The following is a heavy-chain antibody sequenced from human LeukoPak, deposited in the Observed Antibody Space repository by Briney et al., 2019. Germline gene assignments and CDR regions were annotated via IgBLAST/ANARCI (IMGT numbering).Heavy chain of an antibody. Sequence: SETLSLTCTVSSGSISSYYWSWIRQAPGKGLEWIGYIYYSGSTNYNPSLKTRVTISVDTSKNQFSLKLTSVTAADTAAYYCARMDRSGWYYFGYWGQGTLVTVSS. D-gene: IGHD6-19*01. CDR1: SGSISSYY. J-gene: IGHJ4*02. CDR3: ARMDRSGWYYFGY. V-gene: IGHV4-59*01. CDR2: IYYSGST.